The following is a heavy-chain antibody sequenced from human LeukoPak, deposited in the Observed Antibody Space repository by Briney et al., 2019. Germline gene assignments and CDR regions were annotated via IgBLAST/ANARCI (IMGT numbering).Heavy chain of an antibody. Sequence: TSETLSLTCSVSGGSISSPTYYWGWLRQSPGKGLEWIGSIYYSGKTYYNPPLQTRVTISVGTSNNHFSLNLDSVTAADTAFYYCATTFYDVLTGYHDVFDIWGRGTMVTVSS. D-gene: IGHD3-9*01. J-gene: IGHJ3*02. V-gene: IGHV4-39*02. CDR3: ATTFYDVLTGYHDVFDI. CDR2: IYYSGKT. CDR1: GGSISSPTYY.